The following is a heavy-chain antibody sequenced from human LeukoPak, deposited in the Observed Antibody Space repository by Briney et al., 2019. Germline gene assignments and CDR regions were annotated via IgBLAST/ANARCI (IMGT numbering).Heavy chain of an antibody. CDR3: ARDTLSSGWFDMIDY. V-gene: IGHV3-21*01. Sequence: GGSLRLSCAASGFTFSSYSMNWVRQAPGKGLEWVSSISSSSSYIYYADSVKGRFTISRDNAKNSLYLQMNSLRAEDTAVYYCARDTLSSGWFDMIDYWGQGTLVTVSS. J-gene: IGHJ4*02. CDR1: GFTFSSYS. CDR2: ISSSSSYI. D-gene: IGHD6-19*01.